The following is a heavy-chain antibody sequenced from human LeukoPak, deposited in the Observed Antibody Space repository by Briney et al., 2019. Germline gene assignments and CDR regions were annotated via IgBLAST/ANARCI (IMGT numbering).Heavy chain of an antibody. Sequence: PGGSLKLSCAASGFTFSGSAMHWVRQASGKGLEWVGRIRSKANSYATAYAASVKGRFTICRDDSKNTAYLQMNSLKTEDTAVYYCTSIFCSSTSCYCYWGQGTLVTVSS. D-gene: IGHD2-2*01. CDR1: GFTFSGSA. J-gene: IGHJ4*02. CDR3: TSIFCSSTSCYCY. V-gene: IGHV3-73*01. CDR2: IRSKANSYAT.